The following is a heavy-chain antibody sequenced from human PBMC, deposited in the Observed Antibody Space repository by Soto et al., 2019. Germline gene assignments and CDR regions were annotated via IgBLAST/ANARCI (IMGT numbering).Heavy chain of an antibody. D-gene: IGHD5-18*01. CDR2: IRSKAYGGTT. Sequence: PGGSLRLSCTASGFTFGDYAMSWFRQAPGKGLEWVGFIRSKAYGGTTEYAASVKGRFTISRDDSKSIAYLQMNSLKTEDTAVHYCTRGKGTAMAYNWFDPWGQGTLVTVSS. J-gene: IGHJ5*02. V-gene: IGHV3-49*03. CDR1: GFTFGDYA. CDR3: TRGKGTAMAYNWFDP.